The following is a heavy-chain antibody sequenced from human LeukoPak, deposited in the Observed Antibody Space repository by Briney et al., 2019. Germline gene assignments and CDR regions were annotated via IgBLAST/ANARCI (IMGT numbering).Heavy chain of an antibody. D-gene: IGHD6-6*01. Sequence: SVKVSCKASGGTFSSYAISWVRQAPGQGIEWVGRISPIFGTANYAQKFQGRVTITTDESTSTAYMELSSLRSEDTAVYYCAREYSSSSGYQDYWGQGTLVTVSS. V-gene: IGHV1-69*05. J-gene: IGHJ4*02. CDR2: ISPIFGTA. CDR1: GGTFSSYA. CDR3: AREYSSSSGYQDY.